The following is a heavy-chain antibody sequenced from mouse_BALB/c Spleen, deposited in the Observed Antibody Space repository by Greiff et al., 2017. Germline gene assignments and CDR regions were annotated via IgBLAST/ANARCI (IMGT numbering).Heavy chain of an antibody. CDR2: INPYNGDT. CDR1: GYSFTGYF. Sequence: VQLQQSGPELVKPGASVKISCKASGYSFTGYFMNWVKQSHGKSLEWIGRINPYNGDTFYNQKFKGKATLTVDKSSSTAHMELLSLTSEDSAVYYCGRDFGITTVVDYAMDYWGQGSSVTVSS. J-gene: IGHJ4*01. CDR3: GRDFGITTVVDYAMDY. D-gene: IGHD1-1*01. V-gene: IGHV1-37*01.